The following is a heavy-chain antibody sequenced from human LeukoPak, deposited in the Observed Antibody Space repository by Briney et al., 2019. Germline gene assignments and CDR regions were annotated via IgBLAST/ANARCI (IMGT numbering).Heavy chain of an antibody. CDR3: ARDRGHFWSGSFDI. D-gene: IGHD3-3*02. CDR1: GVSISGSY. CDR2: IYYSGTT. J-gene: IGHJ3*02. Sequence: SETLSLTCTVSGVSISGSYWSWIRQLPGKELEWIGYIYYSGTTNYNPSLKSRVAISVDTSKNQFSLKLSSVTAADTAVYYCARDRGHFWSGSFDIWGQGTMVTVSS. V-gene: IGHV4-59*01.